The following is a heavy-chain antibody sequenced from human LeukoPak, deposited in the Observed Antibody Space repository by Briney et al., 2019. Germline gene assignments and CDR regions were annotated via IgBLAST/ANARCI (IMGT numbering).Heavy chain of an antibody. D-gene: IGHD2-8*02. CDR1: GFTFNTYW. CDR2: INSDVSIT. V-gene: IGHV3-74*01. CDR3: VRAGLTGGLDY. Sequence: GGSLRLSCAASGFTFNTYWMHWVRQTPGKGLVCVSHINSDVSITTYADSVKGRFTISRDNAKNTLYLEMNSLRAEDTAVYYCVRAGLTGGLDYWGQGTLVTVSS. J-gene: IGHJ4*02.